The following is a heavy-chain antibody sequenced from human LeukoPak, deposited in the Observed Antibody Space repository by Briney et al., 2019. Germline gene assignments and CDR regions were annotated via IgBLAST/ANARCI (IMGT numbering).Heavy chain of an antibody. V-gene: IGHV1-69*13. CDR2: IIPIFGTA. J-gene: IGHJ5*02. CDR3: ARKDTAGFDP. D-gene: IGHD5-18*01. CDR1: GGTFSSYA. Sequence: SVKVSFXASGGTFSSYAISWVRQAPGQGLEWMGGIIPIFGTANYAQKFQGRVTITADESTSTAYMELSSLRSEDTAVYYCARKDTAGFDPWGRGTLVTVSS.